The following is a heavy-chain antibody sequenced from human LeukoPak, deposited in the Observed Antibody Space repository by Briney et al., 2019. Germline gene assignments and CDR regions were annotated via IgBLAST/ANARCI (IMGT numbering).Heavy chain of an antibody. CDR3: AREGAVTTTVVTTGADAFDV. J-gene: IGHJ3*01. D-gene: IGHD4-23*01. CDR2: ITSSSSTI. Sequence: PGRSLRLSCTASGFTFGDYAMSWIRQAPGKGLEWVSYITSSSSTIYYADSVKGRFTISRDNAKKSLFLQMNSLRAEDTAVYYCAREGAVTTTVVTTGADAFDVWGQGTMVAVSS. V-gene: IGHV3-48*01. CDR1: GFTFGDYA.